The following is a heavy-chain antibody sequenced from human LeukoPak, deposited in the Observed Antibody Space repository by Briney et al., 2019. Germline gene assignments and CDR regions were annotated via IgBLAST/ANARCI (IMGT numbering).Heavy chain of an antibody. CDR3: EYFDWLLYFDY. J-gene: IGHJ4*02. Sequence: SETLSLTCTVSGYSISSGYYWGWIRQPPGKGLEWIGSIYYSGSTYYNPSLKSRVTISVDTSKNQFSLKLSSVTAADTAVYYCEYFDWLLYFDYWGQGTLVTVSS. D-gene: IGHD3-9*01. CDR2: IYYSGST. CDR1: GYSISSGYY. V-gene: IGHV4-38-2*02.